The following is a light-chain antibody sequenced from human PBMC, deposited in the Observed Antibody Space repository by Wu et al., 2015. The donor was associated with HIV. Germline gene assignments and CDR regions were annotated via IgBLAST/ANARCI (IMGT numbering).Light chain of an antibody. Sequence: DIQMIQSPSTLSASVGDRVNITCRASQPIGIWLAWYQQKPGKAPKLLIYKASNLEIGVPVRFSGSGSGTEFVLTISSLQPDDFATYYCQQSNTFSFGPGTKVDFK. J-gene: IGKJ3*01. CDR3: QQSNTFS. CDR2: KAS. CDR1: QPIGIW. V-gene: IGKV1-5*03.